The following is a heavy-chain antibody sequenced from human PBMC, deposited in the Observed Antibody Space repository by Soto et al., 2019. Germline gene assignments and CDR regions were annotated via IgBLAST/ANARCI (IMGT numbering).Heavy chain of an antibody. CDR2: IWYDGSNK. CDR1: GFTFSSYG. Sequence: GGSVRLSCAASGFTFSSYGMHWVRQAPGKGLEWVAVIWYDGSNKYYAASVKGRFTISRDNSKNTLYLQMNSLRAEDTAVYYCARDVFTMVRGVIPDFDYWGQGTLVTVSS. D-gene: IGHD3-10*01. CDR3: ARDVFTMVRGVIPDFDY. J-gene: IGHJ4*02. V-gene: IGHV3-33*01.